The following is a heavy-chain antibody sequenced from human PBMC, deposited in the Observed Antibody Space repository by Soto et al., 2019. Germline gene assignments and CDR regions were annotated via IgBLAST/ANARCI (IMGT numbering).Heavy chain of an antibody. CDR3: ARGTRSPTKIWLDP. D-gene: IGHD1-1*01. Sequence: ASVKVSCKASGGTFSSYTISWVRQAPGQGLEWMGRIIPILGIANYAQKFQGRVTITADKSTSTAYMELSRLRSDDTAVYYCARGTRSPTKIWLDPCGQGTLVTVSS. CDR2: IIPILGIA. J-gene: IGHJ5*02. V-gene: IGHV1-69*02. CDR1: GGTFSSYT.